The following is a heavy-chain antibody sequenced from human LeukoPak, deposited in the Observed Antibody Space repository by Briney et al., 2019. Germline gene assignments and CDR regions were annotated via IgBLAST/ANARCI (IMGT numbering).Heavy chain of an antibody. CDR1: GFTFSSYA. CDR2: ISGSGGST. CDR3: AKDPLPEGSGSYRYFDY. J-gene: IGHJ4*02. V-gene: IGHV3-23*01. Sequence: QPGGSLRLSCAASGFTFSSYAMSWVRQAPGKGLEWVSAISGSGGSTYYADSVKGRFTISRDNSKNTLYLQMNSLGAEDTAVYYCAKDPLPEGSGSYRYFDYWGQGTLVTVSS. D-gene: IGHD3-10*01.